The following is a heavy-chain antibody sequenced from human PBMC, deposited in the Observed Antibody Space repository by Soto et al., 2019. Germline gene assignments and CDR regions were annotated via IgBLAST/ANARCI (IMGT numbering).Heavy chain of an antibody. J-gene: IGHJ2*01. CDR3: ARPKTIGAATGYWRLNWYFDL. Sequence: PSETLSLTCTVSGGSISSSSYYWGWIRQPPGKGLEWIGSIYYSGSTYYNPSLKSRVTISVDTSKNQFSLKLSSVTAADTAVYYCARPKTIGAATGYWRLNWYFDLWGRGTLVTVSS. CDR2: IYYSGST. D-gene: IGHD6-25*01. CDR1: GGSISSSSYY. V-gene: IGHV4-39*01.